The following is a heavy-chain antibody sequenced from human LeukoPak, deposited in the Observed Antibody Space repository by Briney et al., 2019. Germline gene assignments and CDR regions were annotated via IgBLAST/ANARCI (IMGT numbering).Heavy chain of an antibody. V-gene: IGHV1-46*01. Sequence: ASVKVSYKASGYTFTSNYIHWVRQAPGQGLEWMGMIYPRDGSTSYAQKFQGRVTVTRDTSTSTVHMELSGLRSEDTAVYYCARDQEGFDYWGQGTLVTVSS. CDR2: IYPRDGST. CDR3: ARDQEGFDY. J-gene: IGHJ4*02. CDR1: GYTFTSNY.